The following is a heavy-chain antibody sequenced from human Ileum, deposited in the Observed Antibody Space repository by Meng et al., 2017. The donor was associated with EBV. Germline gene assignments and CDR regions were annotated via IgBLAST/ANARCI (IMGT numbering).Heavy chain of an antibody. V-gene: IGHV4-30-4*08. CDR1: GGSISSGDYF. D-gene: IGHD2-15*01. J-gene: IGHJ4*02. Sequence: QVQLQESGPGLVKPSEXLSLTCTVSGGSISSGDYFWGWIRQPPGKGLEWIGYINYGGTTNYNPSLKSRVTISLDASKNQLSLQLTSVTAADTAMYFCASYEMGAGGRGFWGQGTLVTVSS. CDR2: INYGGTT. CDR3: ASYEMGAGGRGF.